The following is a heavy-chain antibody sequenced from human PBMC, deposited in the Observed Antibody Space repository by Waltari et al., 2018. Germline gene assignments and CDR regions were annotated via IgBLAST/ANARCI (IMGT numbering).Heavy chain of an antibody. CDR1: GGSFSGYY. V-gene: IGHV4-34*01. CDR3: ARGSPLGQNWFDP. CDR2: INHSGIT. J-gene: IGHJ5*02. Sequence: QVQLQQWGAGLLKPSETLSLTCAVYGGSFSGYYWSWIRQPPGKGLEWIGEINHSGITNYNPALKSRVTISVDTSKNQFSLKLRSVTAADTAVYYCARGSPLGQNWFDPWGQGTLVSVSS.